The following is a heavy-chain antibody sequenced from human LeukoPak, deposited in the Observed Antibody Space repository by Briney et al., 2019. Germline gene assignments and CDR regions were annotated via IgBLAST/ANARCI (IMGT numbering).Heavy chain of an antibody. CDR2: INHSGST. J-gene: IGHJ4*02. Sequence: PSETLSLTCTVSGVSISSSNSYWGWIRQPPGKGLEWIGEINHSGSTNYNPSLKSRVTISVDTSKNQFSLKLSSVTAADTAVYYCARGSGYYRPRGVDYWGQGTLVTVSS. D-gene: IGHD3-22*01. CDR3: ARGSGYYRPRGVDY. V-gene: IGHV4-39*07. CDR1: GVSISSSNSY.